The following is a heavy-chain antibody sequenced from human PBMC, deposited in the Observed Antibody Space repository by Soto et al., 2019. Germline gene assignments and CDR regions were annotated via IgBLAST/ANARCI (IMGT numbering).Heavy chain of an antibody. V-gene: IGHV1-3*01. CDR2: INAGNGNT. D-gene: IGHD6-6*01. J-gene: IGHJ5*02. Sequence: ASVKVSCKASGYTFTSYAMHWVRQAPGQRLEWMGWINAGNGNTKYSQKFQGKVTITRDTSASTAYMELSSLRSEDTAVYYCACYSSSSGWFDPWGQGTLVTVSS. CDR3: ACYSSSSGWFDP. CDR1: GYTFTSYA.